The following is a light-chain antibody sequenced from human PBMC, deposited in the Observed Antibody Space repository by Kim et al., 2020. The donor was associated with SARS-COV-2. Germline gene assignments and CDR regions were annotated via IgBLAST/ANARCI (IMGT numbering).Light chain of an antibody. CDR1: NIGSKS. Sequence: SYELTQPPSLSVAPGKTARITCVGNNIGSKSAHWYRQKTGQAPVVVMCFDSDRPSGIPERFSGSNSGNTATLTISGVEAGDEADYYCQVWDTSSDHHYVFGTGTKVTVL. V-gene: IGLV3-21*04. J-gene: IGLJ1*01. CDR2: FDS. CDR3: QVWDTSSDHHYV.